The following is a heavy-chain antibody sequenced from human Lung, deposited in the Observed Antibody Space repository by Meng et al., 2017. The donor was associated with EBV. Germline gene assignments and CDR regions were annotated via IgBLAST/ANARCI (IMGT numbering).Heavy chain of an antibody. CDR3: ATYSSSSWWFDP. CDR2: ITPSSGGT. V-gene: IGHV1-2*06. D-gene: IGHD6-6*01. CDR1: GYTCTGYY. Sequence: QRRTSGAEVNNPWPPVKVSCKASGYTCTGYYMHWLRQAPGQGLEWVGRITPSSGGTTYAQKFQGRVTMTRDTSISTAYMELSSLRSDDAAIYYCATYSSSSWWFDPWGQGTLVTVSS. J-gene: IGHJ5*02.